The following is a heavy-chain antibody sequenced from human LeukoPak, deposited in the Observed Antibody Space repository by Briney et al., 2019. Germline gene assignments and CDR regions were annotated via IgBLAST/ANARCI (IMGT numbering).Heavy chain of an antibody. Sequence: GGSLRFSCAASGFTFSSYAMSWARQAPGKGLEWASAISGGGGITYYADSVKGRFTISRDNSKNTLYLQMNSLRAEDTAVYYCAKDVAVAGRGHYFDYWGQGTLVTVSS. CDR2: ISGGGGIT. CDR1: GFTFSSYA. V-gene: IGHV3-23*01. CDR3: AKDVAVAGRGHYFDY. J-gene: IGHJ4*02. D-gene: IGHD6-19*01.